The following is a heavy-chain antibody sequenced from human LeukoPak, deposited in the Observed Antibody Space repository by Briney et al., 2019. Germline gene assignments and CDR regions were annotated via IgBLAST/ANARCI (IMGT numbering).Heavy chain of an antibody. CDR3: ARAMYYYDSSGPYYFDY. Sequence: GASVKVSCKASGYTFTSYGISWVRQAPGQGLEWMGGIIPIFGTANYAQKFQGRVTITADKSTSTAYMELSSLRSEDTAVYYCARAMYYYDSSGPYYFDYWGQGTLVTVSS. CDR1: GYTFTSYG. J-gene: IGHJ4*02. CDR2: IIPIFGTA. V-gene: IGHV1-69*06. D-gene: IGHD3-22*01.